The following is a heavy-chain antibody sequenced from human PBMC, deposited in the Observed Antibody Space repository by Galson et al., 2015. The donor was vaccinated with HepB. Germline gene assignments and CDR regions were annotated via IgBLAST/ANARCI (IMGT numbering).Heavy chain of an antibody. CDR2: INHSGST. J-gene: IGHJ4*02. CDR3: ARGRPYDYIWGSYLASSYFDY. D-gene: IGHD3-16*02. CDR1: GGSFSGYY. Sequence: ETLSLTCAVYGGSFSGYYWSWIRQPPGKGLEWIGEINHSGSTNYNPSLESRVTISVDTSKNQFSLKLSSVTAADTAVYYCARGRPYDYIWGSYLASSYFDYWGQGTLVTVSS. V-gene: IGHV4-34*01.